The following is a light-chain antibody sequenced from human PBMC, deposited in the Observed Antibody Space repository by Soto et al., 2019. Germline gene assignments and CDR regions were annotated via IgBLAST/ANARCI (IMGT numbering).Light chain of an antibody. CDR3: CSYAPSTTSVV. J-gene: IGLJ2*01. V-gene: IGLV2-23*01. Sequence: QSALTQPASVSGSPGQAITISCTGTSSDVGSYNIVTWYQQHPGKAPKLIIYEGSKRPSGISNRFSGSKSGNTASLAISGLEAEDEAEYSCCSYAPSTTSVVFGGGTKLTVL. CDR1: SSDVGSYNI. CDR2: EGS.